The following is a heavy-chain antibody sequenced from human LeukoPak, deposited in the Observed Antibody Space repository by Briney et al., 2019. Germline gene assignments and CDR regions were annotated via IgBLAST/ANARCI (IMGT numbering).Heavy chain of an antibody. D-gene: IGHD3-22*01. Sequence: GGSLRLSCVTSGITFSSYAISWVRQAPGKGLEWVSGISDAGGITYYADSVKGRFTISRDNSKNTLFLQVSSLRVEDTAVYYCAKDRTDYYESDGYSDLDLWGQGTLVSVPS. J-gene: IGHJ5*02. CDR1: GITFSSYA. CDR2: ISDAGGIT. CDR3: AKDRTDYYESDGYSDLDL. V-gene: IGHV3-23*01.